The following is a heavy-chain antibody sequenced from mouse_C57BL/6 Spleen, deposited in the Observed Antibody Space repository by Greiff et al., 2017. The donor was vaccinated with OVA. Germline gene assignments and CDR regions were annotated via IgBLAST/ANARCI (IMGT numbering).Heavy chain of an antibody. D-gene: IGHD1-1*01. Sequence: QVQLQQPGAELVRPGASVKLSCKASGYTFTSYWMHWVKPRPIQFLDRTATHYPSDSDTHYNQKFKDKATLTVDKSSSTAYMQLSSLTSEDSAVYYCARETVVGYFDVWGTGTTVTVSS. CDR3: ARETVVGYFDV. V-gene: IGHV1-52*01. CDR2: HYPSDSDT. J-gene: IGHJ1*03. CDR1: GYTFTSYW.